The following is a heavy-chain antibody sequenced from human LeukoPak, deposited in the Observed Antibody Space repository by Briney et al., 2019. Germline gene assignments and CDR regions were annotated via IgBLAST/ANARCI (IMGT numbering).Heavy chain of an antibody. CDR2: INPKSGGT. J-gene: IGHJ4*02. CDR1: GYTFIGYY. D-gene: IGHD3-3*02. V-gene: IGHV1-2*02. CDR3: VRELEFRAAGVPFPFAY. Sequence: ASVKVSCKASGYTFIGYYMHWVRQAPGQGLEWMGWINPKSGGTNFAQKFRGRVTMTRDTSISTAYMELSSLTSDDTTVYYCVRELEFRAAGVPFPFAYWGQGTLVIVSS.